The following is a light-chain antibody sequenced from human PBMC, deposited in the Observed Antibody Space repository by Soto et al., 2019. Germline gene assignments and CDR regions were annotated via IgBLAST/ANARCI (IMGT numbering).Light chain of an antibody. CDR2: VAS. CDR1: QGIRDE. Sequence: AIQMTQSPSSLSASVGDRVTITCRASQGIRDELGWYQQKAGKAPNRLISVASRLQSGVPSRFSGRGSGTDFTLTISSLQPEDFATYYCLQDYDYPRTFGQGTKVELK. CDR3: LQDYDYPRT. V-gene: IGKV1-6*01. J-gene: IGKJ1*01.